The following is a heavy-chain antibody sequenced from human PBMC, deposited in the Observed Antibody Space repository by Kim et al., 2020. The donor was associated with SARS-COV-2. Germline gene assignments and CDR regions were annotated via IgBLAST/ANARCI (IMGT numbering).Heavy chain of an antibody. CDR3: ARDGDLYSSGKDAFDI. CDR1: GFTFSSYW. Sequence: GGSLRLSCAASGFTFSSYWMTWVRQAPGKGLEWVANIKQDGNQKYYVDSVKGRFTISRDNAKNSLYLQMNSLRAEDTPVYYCARDGDLYSSGKDAFDIWG. J-gene: IGHJ3*02. V-gene: IGHV3-7*01. D-gene: IGHD6-19*01. CDR2: IKQDGNQK.